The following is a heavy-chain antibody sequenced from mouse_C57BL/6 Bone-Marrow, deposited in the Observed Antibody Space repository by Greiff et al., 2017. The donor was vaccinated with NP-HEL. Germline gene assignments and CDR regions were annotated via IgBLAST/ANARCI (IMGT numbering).Heavy chain of an antibody. V-gene: IGHV2-2*01. Sequence: VQLVESGPGLVQPSQSLSITCTVSGFSLTSYGVHWVRQSPGKGLEWLGVIWSGGSTDYNAAFISRLSISKDNSKSQVFFKMNSLQADDTAIYYCARRDNQYYYAMDYWGQGTSVTVSS. J-gene: IGHJ4*01. D-gene: IGHD1-3*01. CDR2: IWSGGST. CDR3: ARRDNQYYYAMDY. CDR1: GFSLTSYG.